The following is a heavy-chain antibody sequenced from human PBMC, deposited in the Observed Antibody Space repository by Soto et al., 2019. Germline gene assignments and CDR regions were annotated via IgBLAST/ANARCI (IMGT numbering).Heavy chain of an antibody. J-gene: IGHJ3*02. CDR1: GYTFTGYY. V-gene: IGHV1-2*04. CDR2: INPNSGGT. Sequence: ASVKVSCKASGYTFTGYYMHWVRQAPGQRLEWMGWINPNSGGTNYAQKFQGWVTMTRDTSISTAYMELSRLRSDDTAVYYCARDRRRAVAGTGMYAFDIWGQGTMVTVSS. D-gene: IGHD6-19*01. CDR3: ARDRRRAVAGTGMYAFDI.